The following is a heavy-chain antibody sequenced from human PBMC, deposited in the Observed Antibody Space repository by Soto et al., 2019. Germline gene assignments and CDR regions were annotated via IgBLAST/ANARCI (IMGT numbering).Heavy chain of an antibody. Sequence: QVQLVQSGAEVKKPGASVNVSCKASGYTFTVYYMHWVRQAPGQGREWMGWINPKSGGTMYPQKFQGRVTMTWDTSISTAYMALPRLRSDDTAVYYCARDLAKGGGSAGFDYWGQGTLVTVSS. CDR2: INPKSGGT. V-gene: IGHV1-2*02. CDR1: GYTFTVYY. J-gene: IGHJ4*02. CDR3: ARDLAKGGGSAGFDY. D-gene: IGHD1-26*01.